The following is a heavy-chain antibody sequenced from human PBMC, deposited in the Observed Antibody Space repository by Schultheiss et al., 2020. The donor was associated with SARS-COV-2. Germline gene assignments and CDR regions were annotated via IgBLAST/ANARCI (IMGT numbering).Heavy chain of an antibody. V-gene: IGHV4-4*07. D-gene: IGHD6-13*01. Sequence: SETLSLTCTVSGGSISSYYWSWIRQPPGKGLEWIGRIYTSGSTNYNPSLKSRVTMSVDTSKNQFSLKLSSVTAADTAVYYCARERPAIAAAGTAWFDPWGQGTLVTVSS. CDR1: GGSISSYY. CDR2: IYTSGST. J-gene: IGHJ5*02. CDR3: ARERPAIAAAGTAWFDP.